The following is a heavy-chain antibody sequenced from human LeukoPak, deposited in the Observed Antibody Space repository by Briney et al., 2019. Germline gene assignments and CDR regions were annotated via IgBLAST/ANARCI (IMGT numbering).Heavy chain of an antibody. D-gene: IGHD6-13*01. J-gene: IGHJ4*02. CDR1: GGSISSYY. Sequence: SETLSLTCTVSGGSISSYYWSWIRQPPGKGLEWIGYIYYSGSTNYNPSLKSRVTISVDTSKNQFSLKLSSVTAADTAVYYCARQAGIAAADYDYWGQGTLVTVSS. CDR3: ARQAGIAAADYDY. V-gene: IGHV4-59*08. CDR2: IYYSGST.